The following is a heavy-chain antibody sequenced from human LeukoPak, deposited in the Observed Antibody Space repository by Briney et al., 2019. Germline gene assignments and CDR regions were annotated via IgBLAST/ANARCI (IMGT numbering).Heavy chain of an antibody. CDR3: ASSYLRNDY. CDR2: ISGSGGST. CDR1: GFTFSSYA. Sequence: GGSLRLSCAASGFTFSSYAMSWVRQAPRKGLEWVSAISGSGGSTYYADSVKGRFTISRDNSKNTLYLQMNSLRAEDTAIYYCASSYLRNDYWGQGTLVTVSS. D-gene: IGHD1-14*01. J-gene: IGHJ4*02. V-gene: IGHV3-23*01.